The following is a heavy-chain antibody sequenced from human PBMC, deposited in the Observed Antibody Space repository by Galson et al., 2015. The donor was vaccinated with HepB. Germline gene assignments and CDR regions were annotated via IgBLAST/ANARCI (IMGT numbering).Heavy chain of an antibody. J-gene: IGHJ6*02. CDR3: ARVYGSGWYDPDYYYGMDV. V-gene: IGHV1-18*04. D-gene: IGHD6-19*01. CDR2: ISVYNGNT. Sequence: SVKVSCKASGYTFTSYSISWVRQAPGQGLEWLGWISVYNGNTNYAQKLQGRVTMTTETSTSTVYMELRSLRSDDTAVYYCARVYGSGWYDPDYYYGMDVWGQGTTVTVSS. CDR1: GYTFTSYS.